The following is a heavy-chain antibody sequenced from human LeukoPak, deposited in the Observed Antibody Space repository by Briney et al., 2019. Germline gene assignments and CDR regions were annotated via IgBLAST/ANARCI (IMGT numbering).Heavy chain of an antibody. V-gene: IGHV4-39*07. CDR1: GGSISSSNYY. J-gene: IGHJ4*02. CDR2: IFYTGST. D-gene: IGHD6-19*01. Sequence: PSETLSLTCTASGGSISSSNYYWGWIRQPPGKRLEWIGSIFYTGSTYYNPSLKSRVTISVDTSKNQFSLKLSSVTAADTAVYYCAREGGDSSGWYGGYYFDYWGQGTLVTVSS. CDR3: AREGGDSSGWYGGYYFDY.